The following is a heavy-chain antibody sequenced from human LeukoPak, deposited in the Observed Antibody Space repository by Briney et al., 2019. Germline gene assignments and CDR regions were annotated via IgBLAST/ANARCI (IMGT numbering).Heavy chain of an antibody. Sequence: AGGSLRLSCTVSGFTVSSNSMSWVRQAPGKGLEWVSFIYSGGNTHYSDSVKGRFTISRDNSKNTLYLQMNSLRAEDTAVYYCARRAGEYSHPYDHWGQGTLVTVSS. CDR2: IYSGGNT. CDR3: ARRAGEYSHPYDH. CDR1: GFTVSSNS. V-gene: IGHV3-53*01. J-gene: IGHJ4*02. D-gene: IGHD4-17*01.